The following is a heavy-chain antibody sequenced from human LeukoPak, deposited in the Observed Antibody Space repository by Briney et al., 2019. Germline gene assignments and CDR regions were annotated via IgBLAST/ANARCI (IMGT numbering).Heavy chain of an antibody. J-gene: IGHJ4*02. Sequence: GGTLRLSCAASGVTFSSYSMSWVRQTPRKGLEWVSSISSSGGYIYYADSVKGRFTISRDNAKNSLYLQMNSLRAEDTAVYYCARDIQWEVLTPLDYWGQGTLVTVSS. D-gene: IGHD1-26*01. V-gene: IGHV3-21*01. CDR3: ARDIQWEVLTPLDY. CDR1: GVTFSSYS. CDR2: ISSSGGYI.